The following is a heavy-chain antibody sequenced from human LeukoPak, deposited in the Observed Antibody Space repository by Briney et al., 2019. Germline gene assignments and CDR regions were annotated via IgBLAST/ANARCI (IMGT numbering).Heavy chain of an antibody. CDR1: GFTFSSYA. Sequence: PGGSLRLSCAASGFTFSSYAMSWVRQAPGKGLEWVPALSGSGGSTYYADSVKGRFTISRDNSKTTLYLQMNSLRAEDTAVYYCAKSWGYSYGSSYGMDVWGQGTTVTVSS. D-gene: IGHD5-18*01. V-gene: IGHV3-23*01. J-gene: IGHJ6*02. CDR2: LSGSGGST. CDR3: AKSWGYSYGSSYGMDV.